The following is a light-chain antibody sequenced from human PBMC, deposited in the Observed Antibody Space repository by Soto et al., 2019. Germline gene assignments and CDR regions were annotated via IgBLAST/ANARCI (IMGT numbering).Light chain of an antibody. V-gene: IGKV3-15*01. CDR1: QSVNND. CDR3: QQYNSWYT. CDR2: GAS. Sequence: EIVMTQSPATLSVSPGERVTLSCRASQSVNNDLAWYQQRPGQAPRLLIYGASTRATGIPARFSGGGSGTEFTLAISSLQSEDFAVYYCQQYNSWYTFGQGTKLDI. J-gene: IGKJ2*01.